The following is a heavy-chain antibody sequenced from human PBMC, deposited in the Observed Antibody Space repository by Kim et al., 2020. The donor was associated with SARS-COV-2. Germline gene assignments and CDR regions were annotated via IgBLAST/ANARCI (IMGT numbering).Heavy chain of an antibody. D-gene: IGHD5-12*01. V-gene: IGHV4-34*01. CDR1: GGSFSGYY. CDR2: INHSGST. J-gene: IGHJ4*02. CDR3: AFQPWGYGRVFDY. Sequence: SETLSLTCAVYGGSFSGYYWSWIRQPPGKGLEWIGEINHSGSTNNNASHKSRVTISVDTSKNQFSLKLSSVTAADTAVYYCAFQPWGYGRVFDYWGQGT.